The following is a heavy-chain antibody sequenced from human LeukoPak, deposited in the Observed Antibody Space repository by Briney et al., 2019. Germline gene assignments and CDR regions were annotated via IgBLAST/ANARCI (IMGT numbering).Heavy chain of an antibody. CDR2: IIPIFGTA. D-gene: IGHD3-22*01. CDR3: ARDDSSGYSATFDY. V-gene: IGHV1-69*13. Sequence: GASVKVSCKASGGTFSSYAISWVRQAPGQGLEWMGGIIPIFGTANYAQKFQGRVTITADESTSTAYMELSSLRSEDTAVYYCARDDSSGYSATFDYWGQGTLVTVSS. J-gene: IGHJ4*02. CDR1: GGTFSSYA.